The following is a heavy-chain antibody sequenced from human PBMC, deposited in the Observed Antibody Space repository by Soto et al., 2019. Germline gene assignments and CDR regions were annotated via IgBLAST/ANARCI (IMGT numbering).Heavy chain of an antibody. CDR3: ARSFLTGSYLYAMDV. Sequence: PGGSLRLSCAASGFTFSSYGMHWVRQAPGKGLEWVAVISYDESNKYYADSVKGRFTISRDNSKNTLYLQMNSLIAEDTAVYYCARSFLTGSYLYAMDVWGQGTTVTVSS. CDR2: ISYDESNK. J-gene: IGHJ6*02. D-gene: IGHD3-9*01. CDR1: GFTFSSYG. V-gene: IGHV3-30*19.